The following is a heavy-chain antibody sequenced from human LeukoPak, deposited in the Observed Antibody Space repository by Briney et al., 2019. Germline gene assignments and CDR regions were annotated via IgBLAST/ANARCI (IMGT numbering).Heavy chain of an antibody. J-gene: IGHJ4*02. Sequence: SETLSLTCSVSGGSISPYYWSWIRQPPGKGLEWIGYIYYSGSTNYNPSLKSRVTISVDTSKNQFSLRLSSVTAADTAVYYCAGHSPYCSGGSCDYWGQGTLVTVSS. CDR1: GGSISPYY. V-gene: IGHV4-59*01. CDR3: AGHSPYCSGGSCDY. CDR2: IYYSGST. D-gene: IGHD2-15*01.